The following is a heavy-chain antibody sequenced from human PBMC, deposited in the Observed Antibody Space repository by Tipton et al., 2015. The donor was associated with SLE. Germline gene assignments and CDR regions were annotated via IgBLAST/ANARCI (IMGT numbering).Heavy chain of an antibody. CDR2: IIPIFGTA. CDR1: GGTFSSYA. Sequence: QVQLVQSGAEVKKPGSSVKVSCKASGGTFSSYAISWVRQAPGQGLEWMGGIIPIFGTANYAQKFQGRVTITADESTSTAYMELSSLRSEDTAVYYCARGAYRVPYSSSRHYFDYWGQGTLVTVSS. J-gene: IGHJ4*02. V-gene: IGHV1-69*01. CDR3: ARGAYRVPYSSSRHYFDY. D-gene: IGHD6-13*01.